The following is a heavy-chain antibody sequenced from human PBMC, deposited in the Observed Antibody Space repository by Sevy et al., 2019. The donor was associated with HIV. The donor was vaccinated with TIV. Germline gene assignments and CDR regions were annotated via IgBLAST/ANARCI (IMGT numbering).Heavy chain of an antibody. J-gene: IGHJ3*02. V-gene: IGHV3-23*01. Sequence: GGSLRLSCAASGFTVSNYAMNWVRQAPGKGLEWVSAISGRGDDTYYADSVKGRFTISRDKSKNTLYLQMNSLRAEDTAVYYCAKDMVVVVGEAFDIWGQGTMVTVSS. CDR2: ISGRGDDT. CDR1: GFTVSNYA. CDR3: AKDMVVVVGEAFDI. D-gene: IGHD2-15*01.